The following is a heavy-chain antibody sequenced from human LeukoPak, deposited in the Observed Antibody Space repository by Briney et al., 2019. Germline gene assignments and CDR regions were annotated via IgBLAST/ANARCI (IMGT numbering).Heavy chain of an antibody. V-gene: IGHV4-39*01. CDR2: IYYRGSA. D-gene: IGHD2-21*02. Sequence: SETLSLTCTVSGGSISITYAWAWIPQPPGKGLEWIGTIYYRGSAYYNPSLKRRVPMSVDASKNQFSLKLRSVTAADTAVYYCARRADVTRTAKFDSWGQGPLVAVSS. CDR1: GGSISITYA. CDR3: ARRADVTRTAKFDS. J-gene: IGHJ4*02.